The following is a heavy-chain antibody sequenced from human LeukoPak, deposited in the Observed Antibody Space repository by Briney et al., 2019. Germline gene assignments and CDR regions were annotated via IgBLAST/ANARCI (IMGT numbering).Heavy chain of an antibody. V-gene: IGHV4-30-2*01. CDR2: SYQSGST. J-gene: IGHJ4*02. CDR3: ARIRSGFDYYFDH. D-gene: IGHD5-12*01. Sequence: PSQTLSLTCAVSGGSLSSGGYYWGWIRQPPGKGLEWLGHSYQSGSTNYNPSLKSRVTISVDRTKNQFSLELTSVTAADTAVYFCARIRSGFDYYFDHWGQGTLVIVSS. CDR1: GGSLSSGGYY.